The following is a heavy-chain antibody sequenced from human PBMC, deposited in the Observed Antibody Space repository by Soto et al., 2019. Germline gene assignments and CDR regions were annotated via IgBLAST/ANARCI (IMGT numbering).Heavy chain of an antibody. CDR2: IIPIFRTA. V-gene: IGHV1-69*01. CDR1: GGTFSSYA. D-gene: IGHD6-13*01. Sequence: SVKVSCKASGGTFSSYAISWVRPAHGQGLEWMGGIIPIFRTANYAQKFQGRVTITADESTSTAYMELSSLRSEDTAVYYCARSLSQYSGSCAEYFQDWGQGTRVTVSS. J-gene: IGHJ1*01. CDR3: ARSLSQYSGSCAEYFQD.